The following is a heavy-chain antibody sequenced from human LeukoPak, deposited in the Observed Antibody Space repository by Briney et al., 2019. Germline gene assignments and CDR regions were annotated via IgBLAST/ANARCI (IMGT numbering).Heavy chain of an antibody. CDR3: AKLPKASYSSGWRFDF. Sequence: GGSLRLSCAASGFNFNNYWMSWLRQAPGKGLEWVANIKDDGSEEYYVDSVKGRFTIVRDNAYNSLYLQMNGLRAEDTAVYYCAKLPKASYSSGWRFDFWGQGTLVTVSS. V-gene: IGHV3-7*03. D-gene: IGHD6-19*01. J-gene: IGHJ4*02. CDR2: IKDDGSEE. CDR1: GFNFNNYW.